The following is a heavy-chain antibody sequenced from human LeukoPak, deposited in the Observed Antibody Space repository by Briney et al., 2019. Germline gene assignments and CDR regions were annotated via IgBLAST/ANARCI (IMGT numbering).Heavy chain of an antibody. D-gene: IGHD4-11*01. CDR3: ARSVPDYTRFDF. CDR1: GFTFSDYA. V-gene: IGHV3-23*05. CDR2: FKTNYNLV. Sequence: GGSLRLSCVASGFTFSDYAMNWVRQAPGKGLEWVSTFKTNYNLVYYAESVRGRFTISTDNSKNTAYLQMNSLRVEDTALYYCARSVPDYTRFDFWGQGALVTVSS. J-gene: IGHJ4*02.